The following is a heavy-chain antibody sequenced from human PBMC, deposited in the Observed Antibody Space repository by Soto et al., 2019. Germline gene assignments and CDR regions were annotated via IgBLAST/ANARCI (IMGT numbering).Heavy chain of an antibody. V-gene: IGHV3-11*01. CDR3: ARDIAYYYGSGDAFDI. Sequence: GGSVRLSCAASGFTFSDYYMSWIRQAPGKGLEWVSYISSSGSTIYYADSVKGRFTISRDNAKNSLYLQMNSLRAEDTAVYYCARDIAYYYGSGDAFDIWGQGTMVTVSS. CDR2: ISSSGSTI. J-gene: IGHJ3*02. CDR1: GFTFSDYY. D-gene: IGHD3-10*01.